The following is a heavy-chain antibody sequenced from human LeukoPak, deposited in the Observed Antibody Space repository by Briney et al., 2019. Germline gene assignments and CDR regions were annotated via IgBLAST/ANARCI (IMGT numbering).Heavy chain of an antibody. D-gene: IGHD3-3*01. Sequence: PGGSLRLSCAVSGFTFSVYGMSWVRQAPGKGLEWVSAITGSGGRTYYADSEKGRFTISRDNSKNTLYLQINSLRAEDTAVYYCAKAGNYDFWSGYYGGFDYWGQGTLVTVSS. V-gene: IGHV3-23*01. CDR2: ITGSGGRT. CDR3: AKAGNYDFWSGYYGGFDY. J-gene: IGHJ4*02. CDR1: GFTFSVYG.